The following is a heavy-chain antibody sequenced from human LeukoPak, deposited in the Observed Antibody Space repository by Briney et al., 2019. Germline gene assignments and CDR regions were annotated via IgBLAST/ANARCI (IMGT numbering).Heavy chain of an antibody. D-gene: IGHD5-18*01. CDR2: INHSGST. V-gene: IGHV4-34*01. CDR1: GGSFSGYY. J-gene: IGHJ3*02. CDR3: ARGYWIQLDAFGI. Sequence: SETLSLTCAVYGGSFSGYYWSWIRQPPGKGLEWIGEINHSGSTNYNPSLKSRVTISVDTSKNQFSLKLSSVTAADTAVYYCARGYWIQLDAFGIWGQGTMVTVSS.